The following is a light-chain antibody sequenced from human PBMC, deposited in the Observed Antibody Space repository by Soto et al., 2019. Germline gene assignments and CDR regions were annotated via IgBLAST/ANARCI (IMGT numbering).Light chain of an antibody. CDR3: CSYSTSSTYV. J-gene: IGLJ1*01. V-gene: IGLV2-14*01. Sequence: HSALTQPASVSGSPGQSITISCTGTSNDIGYYNYVSWYQQHPGKAPKLMIYDVSNRPSGVSTRFSGSKSGNTASLTISGLQAEDEADYYCCSYSTSSTYVFGTGTTLTVL. CDR2: DVS. CDR1: SNDIGYYNY.